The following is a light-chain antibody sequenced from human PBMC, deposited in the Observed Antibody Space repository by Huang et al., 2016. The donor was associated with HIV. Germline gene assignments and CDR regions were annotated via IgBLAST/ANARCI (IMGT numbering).Light chain of an antibody. J-gene: IGKJ1*01. CDR2: GAF. CDR3: QQYNNWPPWT. CDR1: QTVNNN. V-gene: IGKV3D-15*01. Sequence: EIVMTQSPATLSVFPGERATLSCRASQTVNNNLAWYQQKPGQAPRLLIYGAFTRATVIPVRFSASGSVTEFTLAISSLQSEYFAVYYCQQYNNWPPWTVGQGTKVEIK.